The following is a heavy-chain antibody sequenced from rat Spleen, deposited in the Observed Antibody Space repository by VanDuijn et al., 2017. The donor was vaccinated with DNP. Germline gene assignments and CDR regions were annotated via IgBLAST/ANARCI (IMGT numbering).Heavy chain of an antibody. D-gene: IGHD1-11*01. Sequence: EVQLVESGGGLVQPGRSMKLYCAASGFTFSNYDMAWVRQATKKGLEWVSTISYDGSSTNYRYSVKGRFTISRDNATSTLYLPMYSQRSEDTATYYCARHGDGNYGFDWFAYWGQGTLVTVSS. CDR3: ARHGDGNYGFDWFAY. CDR2: ISYDGSST. CDR1: GFTFSNYD. V-gene: IGHV5-7*01. J-gene: IGHJ3*01.